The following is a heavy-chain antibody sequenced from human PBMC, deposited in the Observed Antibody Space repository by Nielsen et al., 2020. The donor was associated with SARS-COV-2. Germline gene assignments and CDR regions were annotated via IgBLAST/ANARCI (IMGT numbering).Heavy chain of an antibody. CDR1: GFTFSSYA. CDR2: ISYDGSNK. J-gene: IGHJ4*02. CDR3: AREYEYSSSSGPWDFDY. D-gene: IGHD6-6*01. Sequence: GESLKIFCAASGFTFSSYAMHWVRQAPGKGLEWVAVISYDGSNKYYADSVKGRFTISRDNSKNTLYLQMNSLRAEDTAVYYCAREYEYSSSSGPWDFDYWGQGTLVTVSS. V-gene: IGHV3-30-3*01.